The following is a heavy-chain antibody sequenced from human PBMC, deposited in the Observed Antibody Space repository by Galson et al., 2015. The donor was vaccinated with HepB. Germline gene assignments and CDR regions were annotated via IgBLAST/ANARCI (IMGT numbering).Heavy chain of an antibody. CDR3: AKDKAERGSAGFGH. J-gene: IGHJ4*02. CDR1: GFTSSSSV. Sequence: SLRLSCAASGFTSSSSVMHWVRQAPGKGLEWVAGISYDESNKYYADAAKGRFTISTDNSKYTLYLEPNSLRVDDTAVYLCAKDKAERGSAGFGHWGQGTLVTVSS. D-gene: IGHD3-16*01. V-gene: IGHV3-30*18. CDR2: ISYDESNK.